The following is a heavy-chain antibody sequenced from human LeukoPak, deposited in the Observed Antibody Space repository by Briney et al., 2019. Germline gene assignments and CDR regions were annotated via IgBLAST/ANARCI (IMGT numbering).Heavy chain of an antibody. V-gene: IGHV3-11*04. J-gene: IGHJ3*02. Sequence: GGSLRLSCAASGFTFRDYFMSWIRQAPGKGLEWVAYTNTAGNTIYYADSMKGRFTISRDNAKNSLYLQMNSLGAEDTAVYYCARVELRYFDWLLNHDAFDIWGQGTMVTVSS. CDR1: GFTFRDYF. D-gene: IGHD3-9*01. CDR2: TNTAGNTI. CDR3: ARVELRYFDWLLNHDAFDI.